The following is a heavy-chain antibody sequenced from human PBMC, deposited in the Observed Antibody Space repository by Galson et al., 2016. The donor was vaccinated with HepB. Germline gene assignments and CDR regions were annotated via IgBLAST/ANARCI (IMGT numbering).Heavy chain of an antibody. D-gene: IGHD1-14*01. CDR1: GFNFHDYA. CDR3: ATTRLLDN. CDR2: VTWNSGSI. Sequence: SLRLSCAASGFNFHDYAMHGVRQPPGRGLEWVSSVTWNSGSITYADSVKGRFTISRDNAKSSLYSQMSGLRPNDTAFYYCATTRLLDNWGQGILVTVSS. V-gene: IGHV3-9*01. J-gene: IGHJ4*02.